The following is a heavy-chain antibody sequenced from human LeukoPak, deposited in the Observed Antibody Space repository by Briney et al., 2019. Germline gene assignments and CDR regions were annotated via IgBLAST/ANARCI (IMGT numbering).Heavy chain of an antibody. J-gene: IGHJ5*02. V-gene: IGHV4-4*09. Sequence: SETLSLTCTVSGGSISGFYWTWIRQPPGKGLEWIGFMYFSGSTSYNPSLRSRVSMSLDTSRNQFSLRLSSLTAADTAIYYCARSRSGTYGCFDPWGQGALVTVSS. CDR3: ARSRSGTYGCFDP. CDR1: GGSISGFY. D-gene: IGHD3-10*01. CDR2: MYFSGST.